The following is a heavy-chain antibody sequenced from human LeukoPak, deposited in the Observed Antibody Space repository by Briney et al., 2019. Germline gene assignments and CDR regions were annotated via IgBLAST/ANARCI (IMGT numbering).Heavy chain of an antibody. CDR1: GDSVLSSSAA. J-gene: IGHJ4*02. V-gene: IGHV6-1*01. D-gene: IGHD1-1*01. Sequence: SQTLSLTCAISGDSVLSSSAAWSWIRQSSSRGLEWLGRTYYRSKWNNDYAVSLKSRITINPDTSKNQFSLQLNSMTPEDTAVYYCAREGSEGYLFDYWGQGTQVTVSS. CDR2: TYYRSKWNN. CDR3: AREGSEGYLFDY.